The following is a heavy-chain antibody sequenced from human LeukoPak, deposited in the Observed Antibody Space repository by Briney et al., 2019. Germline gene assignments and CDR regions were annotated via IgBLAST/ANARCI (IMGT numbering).Heavy chain of an antibody. CDR3: ARVSGNYYRWFDS. CDR1: RFTFSSYW. D-gene: IGHD1-26*01. Sequence: GGSLRLSCAASRFTFSSYWMSWVRQAPGKGLEWVANIKQDGSEKYYVDSVKGRFTISRDNAKNSLYLQMNSLRAEDTAVYYCARVSGNYYRWFDSWGQGTLVTVSS. CDR2: IKQDGSEK. V-gene: IGHV3-7*03. J-gene: IGHJ5*01.